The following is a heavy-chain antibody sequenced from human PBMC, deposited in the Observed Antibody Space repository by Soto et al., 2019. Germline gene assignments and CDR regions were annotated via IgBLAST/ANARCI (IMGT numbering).Heavy chain of an antibody. CDR3: ARGSGGLLWFGEQLDY. V-gene: IGHV1-18*01. J-gene: IGHJ4*02. CDR1: CYTVTSYA. D-gene: IGHD3-10*01. Sequence: QIQLVQSGAEVAKPGASVRVSCKASCYTVTSYAISWVRRAPGQGLEWLGCISGYNGNTNYAPKVQGRVTMDTYTSTSTAYMELRILSSDDTAVYYCARGSGGLLWFGEQLDYWGQGTLVTVSS. CDR2: ISGYNGNT.